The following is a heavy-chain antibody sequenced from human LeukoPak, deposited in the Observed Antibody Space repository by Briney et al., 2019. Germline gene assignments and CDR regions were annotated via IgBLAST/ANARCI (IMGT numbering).Heavy chain of an antibody. J-gene: IGHJ2*01. Sequence: GASVKVSCKASGYTFTNYYMHWVRQAPGQGLEWMGGIIPIFGTANYAQKFQGRVTITADESTSTAYMELSSLRSEDTAVYYCARARSIAAREWYFDLWGRGTLVTVSS. V-gene: IGHV1-69*13. D-gene: IGHD6-6*01. CDR3: ARARSIAAREWYFDL. CDR1: GYTFTNYY. CDR2: IIPIFGTA.